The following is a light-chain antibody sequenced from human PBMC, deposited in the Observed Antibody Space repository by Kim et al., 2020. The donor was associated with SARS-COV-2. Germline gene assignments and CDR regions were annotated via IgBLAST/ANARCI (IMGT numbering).Light chain of an antibody. V-gene: IGKV1-33*01. CDR3: QQYDNLPPNT. Sequence: SVGDRVTITCQASQDISNYLNWYQQKPGKAPKLLIYDASNLETGVPSRFSGSGSGTDFTFTISSLQPEDIATYYCQQYDNLPPNTFGQGTRLEIK. J-gene: IGKJ5*01. CDR1: QDISNY. CDR2: DAS.